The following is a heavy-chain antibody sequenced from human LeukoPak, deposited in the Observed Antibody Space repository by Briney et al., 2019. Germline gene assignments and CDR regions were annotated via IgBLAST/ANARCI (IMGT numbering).Heavy chain of an antibody. Sequence: SETLSLTCAVYGGSFSGYYWSWIRQPPGKGLEWIGEINHSGSTNYNPSLKSRVTISVDTSKNQCSLKLSSVTAADTAVYYCARVLKVVVAATWWFDPWGQGTLVTVSS. D-gene: IGHD2-15*01. CDR2: INHSGST. CDR3: ARVLKVVVAATWWFDP. J-gene: IGHJ5*02. CDR1: GGSFSGYY. V-gene: IGHV4-34*01.